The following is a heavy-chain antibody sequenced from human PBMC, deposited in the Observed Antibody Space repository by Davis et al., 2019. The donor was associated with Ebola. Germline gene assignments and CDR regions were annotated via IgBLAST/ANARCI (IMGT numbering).Heavy chain of an antibody. CDR3: AREGVSSGRAGSFDY. CDR2: FPIDGGYT. J-gene: IGHJ4*02. D-gene: IGHD6-19*01. CDR1: GIDFGTSI. V-gene: IGHV3-30-3*01. Sequence: PGGSLRLSCIVSGIDFGTSIMHWVRQAPGKGLEWVALFPIDGGYTQYGDAVKGRFTISRDVSKNTVSLQMNSLRADDTAGYYCAREGVSSGRAGSFDYWGQGVLVTVSS.